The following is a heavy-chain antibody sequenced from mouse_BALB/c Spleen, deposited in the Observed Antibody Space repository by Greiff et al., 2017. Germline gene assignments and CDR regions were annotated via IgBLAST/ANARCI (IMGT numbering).Heavy chain of an antibody. V-gene: IGHV2-6-4*01. J-gene: IGHJ4*01. CDR1: GFSLSRYS. D-gene: IGHD1-2*01. CDR2: IWGGGST. CDR3: ASVFITTATNAMDY. Sequence: VQLVESGPGLVAPSQSLSITCTVSGFSLSRYSVHWVRQPPGKGLEWLGMIWGGGSTDYNSALKSRLSISKDNSKSQVFLKMNSLQTDDTAMYYGASVFITTATNAMDYWGQGTSVTVSS.